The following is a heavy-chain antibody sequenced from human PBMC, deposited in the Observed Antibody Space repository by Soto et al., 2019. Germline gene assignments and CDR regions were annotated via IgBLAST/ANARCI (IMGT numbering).Heavy chain of an antibody. V-gene: IGHV3-73*02. CDR1: GFTFSGSA. CDR2: IRSKANSYAT. J-gene: IGHJ4*02. Sequence: EVQLVESGGGLVQPGGSLKLSCAASGFTFSGSAMHWVRQASGKGLEWVGRIRSKANSYATAYAASVKGRFTISRDDSKNTAYLQINSLKTEDTAVYYCTTDDSSGYYFRGDYWGQGTLVTVSS. D-gene: IGHD3-22*01. CDR3: TTDDSSGYYFRGDY.